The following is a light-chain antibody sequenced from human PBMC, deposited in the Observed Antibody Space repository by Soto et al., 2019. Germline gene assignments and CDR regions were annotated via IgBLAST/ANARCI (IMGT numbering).Light chain of an antibody. Sequence: EIAMTQSPATLSVSPGERATLSCRASQSISTELAWYQQIPGQPPRLLIYSAYTRATRVPRRFTGSGSGSEFTLTISGLQSEDFAIYYCQQGHNWPLTFGQGTRLEI. CDR1: QSISTE. CDR2: SAY. J-gene: IGKJ2*01. CDR3: QQGHNWPLT. V-gene: IGKV3-15*01.